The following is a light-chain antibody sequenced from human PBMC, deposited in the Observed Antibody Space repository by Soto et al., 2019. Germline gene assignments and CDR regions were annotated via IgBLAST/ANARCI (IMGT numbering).Light chain of an antibody. CDR2: GAS. J-gene: IGKJ1*01. Sequence: EMVMTQSPATLSVSPGERATLSCRASQSVSSNLAWYQQKPGQAPRLLIYGASTRATGIPARFSGSGSGTEFTLTINSXQSEDFVVYYCQQYNNWPRTFGQGTKVDIK. V-gene: IGKV3-15*01. CDR3: QQYNNWPRT. CDR1: QSVSSN.